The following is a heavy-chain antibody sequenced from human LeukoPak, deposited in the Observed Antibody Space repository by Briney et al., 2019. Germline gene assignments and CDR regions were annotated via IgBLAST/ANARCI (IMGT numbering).Heavy chain of an antibody. CDR2: IYYSGTT. V-gene: IGHV4-59*01. D-gene: IGHD6-13*01. J-gene: IGHJ4*02. CDR3: ARGVYIAAAQHGY. Sequence: SETLSLTCTVPGGSISSYYWGWIRQPPGKGLEWIGYIYYSGTTNYNPSLKSRVTIAVDTSKNQFSLKLSSVTAADTAVYYCARGVYIAAAQHGYWGQGTLVTVSS. CDR1: GGSISSYY.